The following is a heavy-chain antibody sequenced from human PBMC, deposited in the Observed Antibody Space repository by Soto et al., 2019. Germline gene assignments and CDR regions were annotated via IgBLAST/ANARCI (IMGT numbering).Heavy chain of an antibody. D-gene: IGHD2-15*01. V-gene: IGHV4-59*01. CDR2: IYYSGST. Sequence: PSETLSLTCTVSGGSMSSYYWNWIRQPPGKGLEWIGYIYYSGSTNYNPSLKSRVTISVDTSKNQFSLKLSSVTAADTAVYYCATGGSRGFGYWGQGTLVTVSS. CDR3: ATGGSRGFGY. CDR1: GGSMSSYY. J-gene: IGHJ4*02.